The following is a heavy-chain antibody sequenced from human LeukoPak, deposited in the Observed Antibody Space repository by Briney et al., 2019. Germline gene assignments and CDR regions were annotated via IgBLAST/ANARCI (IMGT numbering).Heavy chain of an antibody. CDR3: YGSGTYYNEDY. Sequence: GGSLRLSCAAAGFTFTDYSMNWVRQAPGKGLEWVSDISGSSGSTYYADSVKGRFTISRDNSKNTLYLQMNSLRAEDTAVYYCYGSGTYYNEDYWGQGTLVTVSS. J-gene: IGHJ4*02. D-gene: IGHD3-10*01. V-gene: IGHV3-23*01. CDR2: ISGSSGST. CDR1: GFTFTDYS.